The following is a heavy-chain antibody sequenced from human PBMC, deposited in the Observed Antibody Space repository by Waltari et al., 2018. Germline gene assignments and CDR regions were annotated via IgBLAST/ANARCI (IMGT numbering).Heavy chain of an antibody. CDR2: ISWNSGSI. Sequence: EVQLVESGGGLVQPGRSLRLSCAASGFTFAIYALHWVRQAPGKGLEWVSGISWNSGSIGYADSVKGRFTISRDNAKNSLYLQMNSLRAEDTALYYCAKDGYYGSGSYYDYWGQGTLVTVSS. CDR1: GFTFAIYA. J-gene: IGHJ4*02. CDR3: AKDGYYGSGSYYDY. V-gene: IGHV3-9*01. D-gene: IGHD3-10*01.